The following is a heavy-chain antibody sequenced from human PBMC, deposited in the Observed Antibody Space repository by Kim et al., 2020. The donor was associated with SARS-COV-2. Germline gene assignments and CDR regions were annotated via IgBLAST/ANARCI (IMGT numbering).Heavy chain of an antibody. CDR2: T. CDR3: ARARITYYFDY. D-gene: IGHD1-20*01. V-gene: IGHV4-30-2*04. J-gene: IGHJ4*02. Sequence: TYYNPSLKSRVTISLDTSKNQFSLKLSSVTAADTAVYYCARARITYYFDYWGQGTLVTVSS.